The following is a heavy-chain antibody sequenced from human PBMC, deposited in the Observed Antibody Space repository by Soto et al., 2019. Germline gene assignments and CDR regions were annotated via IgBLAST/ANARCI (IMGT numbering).Heavy chain of an antibody. CDR1: GGSVSSGSYY. J-gene: IGHJ4*02. CDR2: ISYSGST. Sequence: SETLSLTCTVSGGSVSSGSYYWGWIRQPPGKGLEWIGYISYSGSTNYNPSLKSRVTISVDTSKNQFSLKLSSVTAADTAVYYCARERSSGWEVFDYWGQGTLVTVSS. D-gene: IGHD6-19*01. CDR3: ARERSSGWEVFDY. V-gene: IGHV4-61*01.